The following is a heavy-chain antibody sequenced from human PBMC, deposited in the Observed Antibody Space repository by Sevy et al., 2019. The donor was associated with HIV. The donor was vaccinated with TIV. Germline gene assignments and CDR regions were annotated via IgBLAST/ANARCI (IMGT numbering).Heavy chain of an antibody. D-gene: IGHD1-26*01. Sequence: GGSLRLSCTASGFTFSDYAVHWVRQAPGKGLEWVAIISYDGLNKDYADSVQGRFTISRDNSKNTMCLQINSLRPEDTAVYYCARDLPHLLPWELSRGSDSWGQGTLVTVSS. V-gene: IGHV3-30*04. CDR2: ISYDGLNK. CDR1: GFTFSDYA. CDR3: ARDLPHLLPWELSRGSDS. J-gene: IGHJ4*02.